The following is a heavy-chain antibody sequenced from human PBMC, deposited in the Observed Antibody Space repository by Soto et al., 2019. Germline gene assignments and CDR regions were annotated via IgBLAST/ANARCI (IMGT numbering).Heavy chain of an antibody. CDR1: GGSFSGYY. CDR3: ARGCHYYGSGSRNWFDP. V-gene: IGHV4-34*01. D-gene: IGHD3-10*01. Sequence: SETLSLTCAVYGGSFSGYYWSWIRQPPGKGLEWIGEINHSGSTNYNPSLKSRVTISVDTSKNQFSLKLSSVTAADTAVYYCARGCHYYGSGSRNWFDPWGQGTLVTVSS. CDR2: INHSGST. J-gene: IGHJ5*02.